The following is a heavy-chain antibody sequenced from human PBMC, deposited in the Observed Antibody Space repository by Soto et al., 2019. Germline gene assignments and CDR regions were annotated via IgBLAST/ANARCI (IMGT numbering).Heavy chain of an antibody. V-gene: IGHV3-7*01. CDR3: ARSAGRYYYGMDV. J-gene: IGHJ6*02. CDR2: IKQDGSEK. CDR1: GFTFSSYW. Sequence: GGSLRLSCAASGFTFSSYWMSWVRQAPGKGLEWVANIKQDGSEKYYVDSVKGRFTISRDNAKNSLYLQMNSLRAEDKAVYYCARSAGRYYYGMDVWGQGTTVTVSS. D-gene: IGHD3-10*01.